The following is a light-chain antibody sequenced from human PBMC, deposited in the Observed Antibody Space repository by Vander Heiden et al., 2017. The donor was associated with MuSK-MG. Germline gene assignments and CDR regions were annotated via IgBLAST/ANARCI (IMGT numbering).Light chain of an antibody. CDR1: QYISSS. CDR3: QQRSNWPHT. Sequence: EIVLTQSPATLSLSPGERATLSCRASQYISSSLAWYQQKPGQAPRLLIYDTSNRDTGIPDRFSGSGSGTDFTLTISSLEPEDLAVYYCQQRSNWPHTFGGGTKVAIK. CDR2: DTS. J-gene: IGKJ4*01. V-gene: IGKV3-11*01.